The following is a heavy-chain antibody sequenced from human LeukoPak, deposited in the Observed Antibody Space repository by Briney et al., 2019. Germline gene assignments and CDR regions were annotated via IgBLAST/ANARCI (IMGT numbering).Heavy chain of an antibody. CDR2: MNPNSGNT. V-gene: IGHV1-8*01. D-gene: IGHD2-2*01. Sequence: ASVKVSCKASGYTFTSYDINWVRQATGQGLEWMGWMNPNSGNTGYAQKFQGRVTMTRNTSISTAYMELSSLRSEDTAVYYCARGSGGDIVVVPAAENDYWGQGTLVTVSS. CDR1: GYTFTSYD. J-gene: IGHJ4*02. CDR3: ARGSGGDIVVVPAAENDY.